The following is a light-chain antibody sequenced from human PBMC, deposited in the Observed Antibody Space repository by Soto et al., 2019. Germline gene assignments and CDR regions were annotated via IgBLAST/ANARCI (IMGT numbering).Light chain of an antibody. CDR3: GTWDNSLSAHV. CDR2: DND. CDR1: SSNIEGSY. V-gene: IGLV1-51*01. J-gene: IGLJ1*01. Sequence: QSVLTQPPSVSAAPGQKVTISCSGSSSNIEGSYVSWYQQFPGTAPKLLIYDNDKRPSGIPDRFSGSKSGRSATLDITGLQTGDEADYYCGTWDNSLSAHVFGIGTKVTVL.